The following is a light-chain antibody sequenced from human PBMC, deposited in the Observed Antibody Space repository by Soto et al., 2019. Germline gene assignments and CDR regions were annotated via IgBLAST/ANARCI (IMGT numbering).Light chain of an antibody. Sequence: QSVLTQPASVSGSPGQSMAISCTGTSSDVGAYDYVSWYQQHPDKAPKLIIYEVSHRPAGVSNRFSASKYVNTATLTISGLQTEDEADYYCASHTTSNTRVFGTGTKVTVL. CDR3: ASHTTSNTRV. CDR2: EVS. J-gene: IGLJ1*01. V-gene: IGLV2-14*03. CDR1: SSDVGAYDY.